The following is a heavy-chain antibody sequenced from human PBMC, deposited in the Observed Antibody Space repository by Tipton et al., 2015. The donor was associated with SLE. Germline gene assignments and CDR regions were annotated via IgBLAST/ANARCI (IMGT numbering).Heavy chain of an antibody. CDR3: ARAWSYSTGWYYDL. V-gene: IGHV4-61*02. CDR1: GGSFSSASYY. D-gene: IGHD6-19*01. Sequence: TLSLTCTVSGGSFSSASYYWRWNWIRQPAGKGLEWIGRISNSGSTTYNPSLNSRVTISLDTSKNQFSLKLSSVTAADTAVYYCARAWSYSTGWYYDLWGRGTLVTVSS. J-gene: IGHJ2*01. CDR2: ISNSGST.